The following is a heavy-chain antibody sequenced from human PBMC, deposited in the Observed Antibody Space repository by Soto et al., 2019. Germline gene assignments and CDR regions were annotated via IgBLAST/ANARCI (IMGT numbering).Heavy chain of an antibody. D-gene: IGHD6-19*01. Sequence: QVQLVESGGGVVQPGRSLRLSCAASGFTFSSYGMHWVRQAPGKGLEWVAVIWYDGSNKYYADSVKGRFTISRDSSKNTLYLQMNSLRAEDTAVYYCAREISTRQWLAGVDPWGQGTLVTVSS. CDR3: AREISTRQWLAGVDP. V-gene: IGHV3-33*01. CDR2: IWYDGSNK. CDR1: GFTFSSYG. J-gene: IGHJ5*02.